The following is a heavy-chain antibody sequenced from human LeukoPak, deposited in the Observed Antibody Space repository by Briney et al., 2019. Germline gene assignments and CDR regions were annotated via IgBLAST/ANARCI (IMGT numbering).Heavy chain of an antibody. D-gene: IGHD4-17*01. CDR2: ISDSGGST. CDR3: ARTDYGDSYFDY. V-gene: IGHV3-23*01. Sequence: GGSLRLSRAASGFPFSSYAMSWVRQAPGKGLEWVSGISDSGGSTCYADSVKGRFTISRDNSKNTLYLQMNSLRAEDTAVYYCARTDYGDSYFDYWGQGTLVTVSS. J-gene: IGHJ4*02. CDR1: GFPFSSYA.